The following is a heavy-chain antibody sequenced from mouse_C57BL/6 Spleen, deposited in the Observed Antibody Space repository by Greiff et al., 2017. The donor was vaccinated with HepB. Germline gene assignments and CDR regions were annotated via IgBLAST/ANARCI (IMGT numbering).Heavy chain of an antibody. J-gene: IGHJ4*01. CDR3: APTVDAMDY. V-gene: IGHV5-17*01. Sequence: EVMLVESGGGLVKPGGSLKLSCAASGFTFSDYGMHWVRQAPEKGLEWVAYISSGSSTIYYADTVKGRFTISRENAKNTLFLQMTSLRSEDTAMYYCAPTVDAMDYWGQGTSVTVSS. D-gene: IGHD1-1*01. CDR1: GFTFSDYG. CDR2: ISSGSSTI.